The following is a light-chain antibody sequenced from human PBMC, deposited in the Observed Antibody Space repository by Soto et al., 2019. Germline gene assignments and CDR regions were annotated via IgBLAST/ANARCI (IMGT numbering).Light chain of an antibody. CDR3: QRYNILWT. J-gene: IGKJ1*01. Sequence: DIQMTQSPSTLSAFVGDRVTITCRASQSVSTWLAWFQQKPGKDPQLLIFDASTLEGGIPSRFIGSGSGTEFPLTIRSLQPDDFATDYCQRYNILWTVGQGTKVEI. CDR1: QSVSTW. V-gene: IGKV1-5*01. CDR2: DAS.